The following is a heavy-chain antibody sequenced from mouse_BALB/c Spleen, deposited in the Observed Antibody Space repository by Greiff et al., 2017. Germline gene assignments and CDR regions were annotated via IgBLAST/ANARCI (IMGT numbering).Heavy chain of an antibody. J-gene: IGHJ2*01. CDR3: ARGYYKDYFDY. CDR2: ISYSGST. Sequence: EVQLQQSGPGLVKPSQSLSLTCTVTGYSITSDYAWNWIRQFPGNKLEWMGYISYSGSTSYNPSLKSRISITRDTSKNQFFLQLNSVTTEDTATYYCARGYYKDYFDYWGQGTTLTVSS. D-gene: IGHD2-3*01. V-gene: IGHV3-2*02. CDR1: GYSITSDYA.